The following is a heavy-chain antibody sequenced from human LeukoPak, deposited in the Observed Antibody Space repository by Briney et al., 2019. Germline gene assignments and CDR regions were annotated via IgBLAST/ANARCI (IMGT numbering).Heavy chain of an antibody. Sequence: GASVKVSCKASGYTFTSYDINWVRQATGQALEWMGWMHPDTGDTGYAQKFQGRVIMTRDTSISTAYMELSSLRPDDTAVYYCARHFGTADNFDYWGQGTLLIVSS. CDR2: MHPDTGDT. V-gene: IGHV1-8*01. D-gene: IGHD2-21*02. CDR3: ARHFGTADNFDY. J-gene: IGHJ4*02. CDR1: GYTFTSYD.